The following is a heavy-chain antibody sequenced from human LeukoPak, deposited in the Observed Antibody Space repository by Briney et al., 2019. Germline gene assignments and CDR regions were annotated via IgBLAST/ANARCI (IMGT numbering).Heavy chain of an antibody. CDR1: GFTFSTFA. D-gene: IGHD2/OR15-2a*01. CDR2: ISGDASNT. Sequence: GGSLRLSCATSGFTFSTFAMTWVRQAPGKGLEWVSAISGDASNTFYADSVKGRFTISRDNAKNTLYLQMNSLRAEDTAVYYCARPLSYYYYYYMDVWGKGTTVTVSS. J-gene: IGHJ6*03. CDR3: ARPLSYYYYYYMDV. V-gene: IGHV3-23*01.